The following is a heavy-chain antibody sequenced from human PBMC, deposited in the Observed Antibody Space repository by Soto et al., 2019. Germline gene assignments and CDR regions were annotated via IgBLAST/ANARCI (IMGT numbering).Heavy chain of an antibody. J-gene: IGHJ6*02. Sequence: ASVKVSCKASGGTFSSYAISWVRQAPGQGLEWMGGIIPIFGTANYAQKFQGRVTITADESTSTAYMELSSLRSEDTAVYYCARNLYPYYYDSSGPLDYGMDVWGQGTTVTVSS. CDR2: IIPIFGTA. CDR3: ARNLYPYYYDSSGPLDYGMDV. CDR1: GGTFSSYA. V-gene: IGHV1-69*13. D-gene: IGHD3-22*01.